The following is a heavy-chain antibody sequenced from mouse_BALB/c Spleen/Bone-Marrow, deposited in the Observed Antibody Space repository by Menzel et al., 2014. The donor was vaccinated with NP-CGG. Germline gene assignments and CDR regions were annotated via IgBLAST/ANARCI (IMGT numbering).Heavy chain of an antibody. CDR3: ARWHWGAMDY. J-gene: IGHJ4*01. Sequence: QLVESGPELVKPGAPVKISCKASGYTFTDYYINWVKQKPGQGLEWIGWIYPGSGNTKYNEKFKGKATLTVDTSSSAAYTQLSSLTSEDTAVYFCARWHWGAMDYWGQGTSVTVSS. CDR2: IYPGSGNT. CDR1: GYTFTDYY. V-gene: IGHV1-84*02.